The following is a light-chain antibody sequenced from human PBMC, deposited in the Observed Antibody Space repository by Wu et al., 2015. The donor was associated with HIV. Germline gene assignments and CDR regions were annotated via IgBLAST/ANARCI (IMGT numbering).Light chain of an antibody. CDR1: QSISSW. V-gene: IGKV1-5*03. CDR3: QQYSSYRT. CDR2: KAS. J-gene: IGKJ1*01. Sequence: DIQMTQSPSTLSASVGDRVTITCRASQSISSWLAWYQQKPGKAPKLLIYKASSLESGVPSRSSGSGSGTEFTLTISSLQPDDFATYYCQQYSSYRTFGQGTKVEIK.